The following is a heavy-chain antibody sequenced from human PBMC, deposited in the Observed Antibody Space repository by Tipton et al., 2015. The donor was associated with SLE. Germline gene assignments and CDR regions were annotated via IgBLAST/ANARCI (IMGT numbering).Heavy chain of an antibody. J-gene: IGHJ5*02. CDR1: GDSITRSSFY. Sequence: TLSLTCTVSGDSITRSSFYWGWIRQPPGKGLEWIGSIYYSGTAHYENPSLKSRVTISIDTSNNQFSLRLTSVTAADTAVYYCARSTDQNWFDPWGQGTLVTVSS. V-gene: IGHV4-39*07. CDR3: ARSTDQNWFDP. D-gene: IGHD2-2*01. CDR2: IYYSGTAH.